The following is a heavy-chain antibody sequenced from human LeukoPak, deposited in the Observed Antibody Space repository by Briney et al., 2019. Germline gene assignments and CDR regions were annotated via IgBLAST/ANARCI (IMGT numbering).Heavy chain of an antibody. CDR3: ARALQQLWVDY. J-gene: IGHJ4*02. V-gene: IGHV4-59*01. Sequence: SETLSLTCTVSGGSISSYYWSWIRQPPGKGLEWIGYIYYSGSTNYNPSLKSRVTISVDTSKNQFSLKLSSVTAADTAVYYCARALQQLWVDYWGQGTLVTVSS. CDR1: GGSISSYY. CDR2: IYYSGST. D-gene: IGHD5-18*01.